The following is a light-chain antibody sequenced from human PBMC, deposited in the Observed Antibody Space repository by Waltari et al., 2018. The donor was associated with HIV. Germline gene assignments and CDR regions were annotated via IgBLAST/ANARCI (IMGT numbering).Light chain of an antibody. V-gene: IGKV3-15*01. CDR3: QQYNNWPYT. CDR1: QSVDSD. CDR2: DAY. Sequence: EIVMTQSPATLSVSPGESATLACRASQSVDSDFAWYQQKPGQAPRLLIYDAYSRAAGVPARFRGSGSGTDFTLAISSLQSGDFAVYYCQQYNNWPYTFGQGTKLEIK. J-gene: IGKJ2*01.